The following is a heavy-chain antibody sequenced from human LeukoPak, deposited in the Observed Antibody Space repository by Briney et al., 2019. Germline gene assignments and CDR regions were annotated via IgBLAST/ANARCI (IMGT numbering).Heavy chain of an antibody. CDR1: GGSIISGCSISSGDYY. Sequence: SETLSLTCTISGGSIISGCSISSGDYYCSWIRQHPGKDLEWIGHIYYSGSIYYNPSLKSRMRISVETSENPFSLRLNCVPAADTAMYYCARARKAASHDRFWNFDRWGRGTLVTVSS. CDR3: ARARKAASHDRFWNFDR. CDR2: IYYSGSI. V-gene: IGHV4-31*03. J-gene: IGHJ2*01. D-gene: IGHD3-22*01.